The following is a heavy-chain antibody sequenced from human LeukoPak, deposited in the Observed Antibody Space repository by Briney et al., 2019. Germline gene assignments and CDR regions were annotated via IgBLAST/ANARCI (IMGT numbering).Heavy chain of an antibody. CDR3: ARLSYSSSWPAVDY. CDR1: GYTFTSYG. CDR2: ISAYNGNT. J-gene: IGHJ4*02. D-gene: IGHD6-13*01. V-gene: IGHV1-18*01. Sequence: ASVKVSCKASGYTFTSYGISWVRQAPGQGLEWMGWISAYNGNTNYAQKLQGRVTMTTDTSTSTAYMELRSLRSDDTAVYYCARLSYSSSWPAVDYWGQGTLVTVSS.